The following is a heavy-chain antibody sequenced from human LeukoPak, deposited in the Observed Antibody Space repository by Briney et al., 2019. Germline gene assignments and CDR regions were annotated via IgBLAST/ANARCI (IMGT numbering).Heavy chain of an antibody. V-gene: IGHV3-23*01. Sequence: PGGSLRLSCAASGFIFSNYAMSWVRQVPGRGLEWVSTINSRGDSTYVADSVKGRFTISRDNSKNSLYLQMNTVRAEDTAAYYCVKGPRPNITVAHTVENWGQGTLVTVSS. J-gene: IGHJ4*02. D-gene: IGHD6-19*01. CDR1: GFIFSNYA. CDR2: INSRGDST. CDR3: VKGPRPNITVAHTVEN.